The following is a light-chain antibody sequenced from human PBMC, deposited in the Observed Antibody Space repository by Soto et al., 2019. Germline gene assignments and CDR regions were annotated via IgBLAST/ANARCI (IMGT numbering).Light chain of an antibody. CDR2: DAS. CDR1: QSVGRNY. CDR3: QQYASSPLT. Sequence: EIVLTQSPGTLSVSPGERATLSCRASQSVGRNYLAWYQQKPGQAPRLLIYDASSRATGIPDRFSGSGSGTDFTLPISRLEPEDFAVYYCQQYASSPLTFGGGTKVETK. V-gene: IGKV3-20*01. J-gene: IGKJ4*01.